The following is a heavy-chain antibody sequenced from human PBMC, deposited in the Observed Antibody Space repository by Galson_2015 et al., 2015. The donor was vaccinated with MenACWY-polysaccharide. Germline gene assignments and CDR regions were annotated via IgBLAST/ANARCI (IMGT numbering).Heavy chain of an antibody. V-gene: IGHV3-23*01. D-gene: IGHD3-22*01. Sequence: SLRLSCAASGFTFSSYALTWVRQAPGAGLEWVSSVSNSGGNKYYADSVKGRFTISRDNSKNTLYPQMNTLRAEDTAIYYCAKRFTPYDTSSGLDYWGQGTLVTVSS. CDR3: AKRFTPYDTSSGLDY. CDR1: GFTFSSYA. J-gene: IGHJ4*02. CDR2: VSNSGGNK.